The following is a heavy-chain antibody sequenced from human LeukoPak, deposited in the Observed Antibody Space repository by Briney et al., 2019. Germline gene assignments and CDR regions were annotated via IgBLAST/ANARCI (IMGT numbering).Heavy chain of an antibody. CDR2: IYYSGST. CDR1: GGSISSSSYY. Sequence: SSETLSLTCTVSGGSISSSSYYWGWIRQPPGKGLEWIGSIYYSGSTYYNPSLKSRVTISVDTSKNQFSLKLSSVTAADTAVYYCALRRPSSWYPFDYWGQGTLVTVSS. CDR3: ALRRPSSWYPFDY. J-gene: IGHJ4*02. D-gene: IGHD6-13*01. V-gene: IGHV4-39*01.